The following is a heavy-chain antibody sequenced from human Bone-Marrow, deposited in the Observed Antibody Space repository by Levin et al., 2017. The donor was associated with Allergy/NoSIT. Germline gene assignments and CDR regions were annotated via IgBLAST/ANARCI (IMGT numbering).Heavy chain of an antibody. CDR1: GGTFSSYT. CDR2: IIPILGIA. D-gene: IGHD6-19*01. Sequence: KISCKASGGTFSSYTISWVRQAPGQGLEWMGRIIPILGIANYAQKFQGRVTITADKSTSTAYMELSSLRSEDTAVYYCASSSGWYGGDYWGQGTLVTVSS. V-gene: IGHV1-69*02. CDR3: ASSSGWYGGDY. J-gene: IGHJ4*02.